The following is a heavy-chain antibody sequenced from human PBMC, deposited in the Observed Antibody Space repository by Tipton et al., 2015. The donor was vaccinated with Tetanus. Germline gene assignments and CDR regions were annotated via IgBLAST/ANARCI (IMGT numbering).Heavy chain of an antibody. D-gene: IGHD3-3*01. Sequence: SLRLSCAASGFTFSSYGMHWVRQAPGKGLEWVSGISWNSGSIGYADSVKGRFTISRDNAKNSLYLQMNSLRAEDTALYYCAKGLGFYGMDVWGQGTTVTVSS. CDR1: GFTFSSYG. CDR3: AKGLGFYGMDV. CDR2: ISWNSGSI. V-gene: IGHV3-9*01. J-gene: IGHJ6*02.